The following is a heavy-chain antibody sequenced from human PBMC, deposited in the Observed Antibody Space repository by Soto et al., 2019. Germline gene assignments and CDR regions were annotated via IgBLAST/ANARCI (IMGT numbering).Heavy chain of an antibody. Sequence: ASVKVSCKASGYTFTSYGISWVRQAPGQGLEWMGWISAYNGNTNYAQKLQGRVTMTTDTSTSTAYMELRSLRSDDTAVYYCARAGSGYLGYYYYVRDVWGQGTTVTVSS. D-gene: IGHD3-22*01. CDR3: ARAGSGYLGYYYYVRDV. V-gene: IGHV1-18*01. CDR1: GYTFTSYG. CDR2: ISAYNGNT. J-gene: IGHJ6*02.